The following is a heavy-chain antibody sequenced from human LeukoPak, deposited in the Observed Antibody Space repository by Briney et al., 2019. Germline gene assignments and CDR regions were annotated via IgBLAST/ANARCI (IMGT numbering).Heavy chain of an antibody. CDR1: GYTFTGYY. CDR2: INPNSGGT. Sequence: ASVKVSCKASGYTFTGYYMHWVRQAPGQGLEWMGWINPNSGGTNYAQKFQGRVTMTRDTSISTAYMELSRLRSDDTAVYYCARGGRRTTGTTKLYYYYYMDVWGKGTTVTVSS. D-gene: IGHD1-1*01. V-gene: IGHV1-2*02. CDR3: ARGGRRTTGTTKLYYYYYMDV. J-gene: IGHJ6*03.